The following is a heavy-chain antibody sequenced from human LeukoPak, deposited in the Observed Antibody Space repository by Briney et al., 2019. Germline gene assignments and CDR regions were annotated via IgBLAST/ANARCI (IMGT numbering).Heavy chain of an antibody. Sequence: GGSLRLSCAASGFTFSSYGMHWVRQAPGKGLEWVAVIWYDGSNKYYADSVKGRFTISRDNSKNTLYLQMNSLRAEDTAVYYCARDPYYYGSGSYSRLGFDPWGQGTLVTVSS. CDR2: IWYDGSNK. D-gene: IGHD3-10*01. V-gene: IGHV3-33*01. J-gene: IGHJ5*02. CDR3: ARDPYYYGSGSYSRLGFDP. CDR1: GFTFSSYG.